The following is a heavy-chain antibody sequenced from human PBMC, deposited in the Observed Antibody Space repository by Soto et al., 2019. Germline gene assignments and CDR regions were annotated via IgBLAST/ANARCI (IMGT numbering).Heavy chain of an antibody. CDR1: GGSISSGGYY. V-gene: IGHV4-31*03. J-gene: IGHJ5*02. CDR2: IYYSGST. Sequence: QVQLQESGPGLVKPSQTLSLTCTVSGGSISSGGYYWSWIRQHPGKGLEWIGYIYYSGSTYYNPSLKSRITISVYTSKNQFSLKLRSVTAADTAVYYCARATNFAAAGTIWAWGQGTLVTVSS. D-gene: IGHD6-13*01. CDR3: ARATNFAAAGTIWA.